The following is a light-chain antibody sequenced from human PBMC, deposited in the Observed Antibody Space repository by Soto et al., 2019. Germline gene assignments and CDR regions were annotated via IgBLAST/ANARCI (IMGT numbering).Light chain of an antibody. CDR3: QKYNSAPRT. V-gene: IGKV1-9*01. J-gene: IGKJ4*01. Sequence: DIQLTQSPSFLSASVGDRVTITCRASQGISSYLAWYQQKPGKAPKLLIYAASTLQSGVPSRFSGSGSGTDFTLNISSLQPEDVATYYCQKYNSAPRTFGGGTKVEIK. CDR2: AAS. CDR1: QGISSY.